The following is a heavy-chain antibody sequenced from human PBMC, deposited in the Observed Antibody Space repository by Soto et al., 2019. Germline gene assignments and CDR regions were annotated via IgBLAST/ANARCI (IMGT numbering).Heavy chain of an antibody. CDR1: GFTFSTYG. D-gene: IGHD5-12*01. CDR2: ISYHGNHK. Sequence: GGSLRLSCAASGFTFSTYGMHWVRQAPGKGLEWVAVISYHGNHKNYADSVKGRFTTSRDNSKNTLYLQMDSLRAEDTAVYYCAKGSKAGDGYDSIDYYYYGMDVWGQGTTVTVSS. CDR3: AKGSKAGDGYDSIDYYYYGMDV. V-gene: IGHV3-30*18. J-gene: IGHJ6*02.